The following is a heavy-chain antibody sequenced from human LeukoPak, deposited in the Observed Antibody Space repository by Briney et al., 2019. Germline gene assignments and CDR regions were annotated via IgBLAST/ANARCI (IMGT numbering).Heavy chain of an antibody. CDR3: ARDRNVLLWFGEFDY. CDR2: IKQDGSEK. D-gene: IGHD3-10*01. J-gene: IGHJ4*02. V-gene: IGHV3-7*01. CDR1: GFTFSSYW. Sequence: GGSLRLSCAASGFTFSSYWMSWVRQAPGKGLEWVANIKQDGSEKYYVDSVKGRFTISRDNAKNSLYLQMNSLRAEDTAVYYCARDRNVLLWFGEFDYWGQGTLVIVSS.